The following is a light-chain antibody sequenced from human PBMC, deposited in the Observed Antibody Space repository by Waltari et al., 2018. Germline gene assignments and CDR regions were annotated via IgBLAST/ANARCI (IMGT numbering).Light chain of an antibody. CDR3: QQYNDWPPLT. V-gene: IGKV3-15*01. CDR1: QSVTTN. J-gene: IGKJ1*01. CDR2: GAS. Sequence: EIVITQSPAFLSLSPGERVTLSCKASQSVTTNLAWYQQKPGQAPRLLIYGASTRAAGIPARFSGSGSGTEFTLTISGLQSEDFAFYYCQQYNDWPPLTFGQGTKVEIK.